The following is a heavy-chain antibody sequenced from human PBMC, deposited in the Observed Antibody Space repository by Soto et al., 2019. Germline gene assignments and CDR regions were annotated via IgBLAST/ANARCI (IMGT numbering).Heavy chain of an antibody. J-gene: IGHJ4*02. CDR2: IWYDGSNK. Sequence: QVQLVESGGGVVQPGRSLILSCAASGFTFSSYGMHWVRQAPGKGLEWVAVIWYDGSNKYYADSVKGRFTISRDNSKNTLYLQMNSLRAEDTAVYYCARGPPDYYGSGSYLSFDYWGQGTLVTVSS. CDR1: GFTFSSYG. D-gene: IGHD3-10*01. CDR3: ARGPPDYYGSGSYLSFDY. V-gene: IGHV3-33*01.